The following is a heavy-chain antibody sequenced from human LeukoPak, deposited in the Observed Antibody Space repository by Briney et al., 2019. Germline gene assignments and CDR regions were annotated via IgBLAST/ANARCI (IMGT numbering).Heavy chain of an antibody. CDR3: ARDLGRAAVANFDY. J-gene: IGHJ4*02. Sequence: PGGSLRLSCAASGFTFSDYEMNWVRQAPGKGLEWVSYIDSASATRYYADSVKGRFTISRDNAKNSLYLQMNSLRAEDTAVYYCARDLGRAAVANFDYWGQGTLVTVSS. CDR2: IDSASATR. D-gene: IGHD6-19*01. CDR1: GFTFSDYE. V-gene: IGHV3-48*03.